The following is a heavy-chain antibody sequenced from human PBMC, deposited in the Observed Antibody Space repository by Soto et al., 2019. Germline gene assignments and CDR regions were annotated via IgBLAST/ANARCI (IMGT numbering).Heavy chain of an antibody. Sequence: SETLSLTCAVYGGSFSGYYWSWIRQPPGKGLEWIGEINHSGSTNYNPSLKSRVTISVDTSKNQFSLKLSSVTAADTAVYYCARGRITMVRGIYANWFDPWGQGTLVTVSS. CDR1: GGSFSGYY. J-gene: IGHJ5*02. CDR2: INHSGST. D-gene: IGHD3-10*01. V-gene: IGHV4-34*01. CDR3: ARGRITMVRGIYANWFDP.